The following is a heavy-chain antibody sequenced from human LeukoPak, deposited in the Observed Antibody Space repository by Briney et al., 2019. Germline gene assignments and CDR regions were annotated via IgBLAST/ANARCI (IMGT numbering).Heavy chain of an antibody. J-gene: IGHJ4*02. D-gene: IGHD6-19*01. V-gene: IGHV1-46*01. Sequence: GASVKLSCKASGYTFTSYDMHWGRQAPGQGLEWMGIINPSGGSASYAQKFQGRVTMTRDTSTSTVYMELSSLRSEDTAVYYCARESIAVAGTVGYWGQGTLVTVSS. CDR2: INPSGGSA. CDR1: GYTFTSYD. CDR3: ARESIAVAGTVGY.